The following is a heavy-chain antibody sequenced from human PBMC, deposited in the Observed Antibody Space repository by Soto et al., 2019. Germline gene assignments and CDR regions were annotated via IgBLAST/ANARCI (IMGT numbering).Heavy chain of an antibody. V-gene: IGHV3-30*18. CDR2: ISYDGSNK. CDR3: AKDRIAAAGPFDY. D-gene: IGHD6-13*01. J-gene: IGHJ4*02. Sequence: PGGSLRLSCAASGFTFSSYGMHWVRQAPGKGLEWVAVISYDGSNKYYADSVKGRFTISKDNSKNTLYLKMNSLSSDDTAVYYCAKDRIAAAGPFDYWGQGTLVTVSS. CDR1: GFTFSSYG.